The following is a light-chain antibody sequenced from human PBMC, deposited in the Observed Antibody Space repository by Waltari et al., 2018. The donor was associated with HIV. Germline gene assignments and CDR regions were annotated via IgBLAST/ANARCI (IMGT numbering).Light chain of an antibody. CDR2: SIN. J-gene: IGLJ2*01. CDR1: ISNIGSNA. V-gene: IGLV1-44*01. CDR3: AAWDDSLNGVV. Sequence: QSILPQPPPASGTPGQRVPISCSGSISNIGSNAVNWYQQLPGTAPKLLIYSINERASGVPDRFSGSKSGTSASLAISGLQSEDEADYHCAAWDDSLNGVVFGGGTKLTVL.